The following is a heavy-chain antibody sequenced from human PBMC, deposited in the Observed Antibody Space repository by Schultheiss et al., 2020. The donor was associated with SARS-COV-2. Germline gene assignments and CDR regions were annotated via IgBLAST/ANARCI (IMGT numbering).Heavy chain of an antibody. J-gene: IGHJ3*02. CDR1: GFTFSNAW. V-gene: IGHV3-23*01. CDR2: ISGSGGST. Sequence: GGSLRLSCAASGFTFSNAWMSWIRQAPGKGLEWVSAISGSGGSTYYADSVKGRFTISRDNSKNSLYLQMNSLRAEDTAVYYCARDGHYYDSSGYSQGVFDIWGQGTMVTVSS. D-gene: IGHD3-22*01. CDR3: ARDGHYYDSSGYSQGVFDI.